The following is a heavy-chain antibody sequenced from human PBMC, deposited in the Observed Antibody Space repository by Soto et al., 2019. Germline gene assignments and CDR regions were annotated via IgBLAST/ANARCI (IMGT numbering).Heavy chain of an antibody. CDR2: IRRNAYCGTT. CDR3: TRASSLDFDF. Sequence: GGSLRLSCTTSGFTFGDYALSWVRQAPGKGLEWVGFIRRNAYCGTTDYAASVKGRFTISRDDSKSIAYLQMNSLRTEDTALYYCTRASSLDFDFWGQGTLVTVSS. J-gene: IGHJ4*02. D-gene: IGHD3-16*01. CDR1: GFTFGDYA. V-gene: IGHV3-49*04.